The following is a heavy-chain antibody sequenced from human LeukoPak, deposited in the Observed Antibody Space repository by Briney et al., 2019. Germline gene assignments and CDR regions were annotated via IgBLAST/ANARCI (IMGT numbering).Heavy chain of an antibody. D-gene: IGHD3-22*01. J-gene: IGHJ3*02. CDR3: VRDAMTVVVGVFDI. CDR1: GFTFSAYY. Sequence: GGSLRLSCAASGFTFSAYYMSWIRQAPGKGPEWISYISSSGSSMYYADSVKGRFTISRDNGKNSLFLQMNSLRAEDTAVYYCVRDAMTVVVGVFDIWGQGRKVTVSS. V-gene: IGHV3-11*01. CDR2: ISSSGSSM.